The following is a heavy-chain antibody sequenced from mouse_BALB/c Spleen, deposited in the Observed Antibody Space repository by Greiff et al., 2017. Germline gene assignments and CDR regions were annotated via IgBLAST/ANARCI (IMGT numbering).Heavy chain of an antibody. J-gene: IGHJ3*01. D-gene: IGHD3-3*01. CDR2: ISYSGST. Sequence: VQLQQSGPGLVKPSQSLSLTCTVTGYSITSDYAWNWIRQFPGNKLEWMGYISYSGSTSYNPSLKSRISITRDTSKNQFFLQLNSVTTEDTATYYCARRDHTWFAYWGQGTLVTVSA. CDR3: ARRDHTWFAY. CDR1: GYSITSDYA. V-gene: IGHV3-2*02.